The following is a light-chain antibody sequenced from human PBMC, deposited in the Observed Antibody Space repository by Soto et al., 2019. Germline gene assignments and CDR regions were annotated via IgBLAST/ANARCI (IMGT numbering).Light chain of an antibody. V-gene: IGKV3-11*01. Sequence: EIVLTQSPDTLSLSPGERATLSCRASQSVSSYLAWYQQKPGQAPRVLIHDASTRATGIPDRFSGSGSGTDFTLTISSLEPEEFAVYYCQQRSSWPLTFGGGTKVETK. CDR2: DAS. CDR3: QQRSSWPLT. J-gene: IGKJ4*01. CDR1: QSVSSY.